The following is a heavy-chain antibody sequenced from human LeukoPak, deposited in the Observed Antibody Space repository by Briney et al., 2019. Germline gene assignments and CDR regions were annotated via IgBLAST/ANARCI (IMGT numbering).Heavy chain of an antibody. CDR3: AREMGY. CDR1: GFSFSSYS. CDR2: ISSTSRSSYI. V-gene: IGHV3-21*01. D-gene: IGHD5-24*01. J-gene: IGHJ4*02. Sequence: GGSLRLSCAASGFSFSSYSMDWVRQAPGKGLEWVSSISSTSRSSYIFYAESVKGRFTISRDNTKNSLYLQMNSLRAEDTAVYYCAREMGYWGQGTLVTVSS.